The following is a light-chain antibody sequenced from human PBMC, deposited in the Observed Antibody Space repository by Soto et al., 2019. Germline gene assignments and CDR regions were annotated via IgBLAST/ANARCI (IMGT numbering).Light chain of an antibody. CDR2: KVS. V-gene: IGKV2-30*02. J-gene: IGKJ1*01. CDR1: QSLVHSDGNTY. Sequence: DVVMAQSPLSLPVTLGQPASIAGRSSQSLVHSDGNTYLNWFQQRPGQTPRRLIYKVSTRDSGVPDRFSGSGSGTDFTLNISRVEAEDVGVYYCVQNVLWPWTFGQGTKVEIK. CDR3: VQNVLWPWT.